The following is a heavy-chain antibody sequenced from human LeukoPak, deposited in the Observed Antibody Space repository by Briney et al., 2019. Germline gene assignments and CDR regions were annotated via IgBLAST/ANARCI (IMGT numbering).Heavy chain of an antibody. D-gene: IGHD4-23*01. J-gene: IGHJ4*02. CDR2: ISGSGGST. Sequence: GGSLRLSCAASGFTFSSYAMSWVRQAPGKGLEWVSAISGSGGSTYYADSVKGRFTISRDNSKNTLYLQMNSLRAGDTAVYYCASMVTQYYFDYWGQGTLVTVSS. V-gene: IGHV3-23*01. CDR3: ASMVTQYYFDY. CDR1: GFTFSSYA.